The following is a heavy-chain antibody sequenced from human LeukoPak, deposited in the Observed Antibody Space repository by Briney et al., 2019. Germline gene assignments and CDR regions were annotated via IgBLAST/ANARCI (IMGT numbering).Heavy chain of an antibody. V-gene: IGHV1-8*03. CDR3: ARSASYYRESEFDY. CDR2: MNPNSGNT. D-gene: IGHD3-10*01. J-gene: IGHJ4*02. Sequence: ASVKVSCKASGGTFSSYAISWVRQATGQGLEWMGWMNPNSGNTGYAQKFQGRVTITRNTSISTAYMELSSLRSEDTAVYYCARSASYYRESEFDYWGQGTLVTVSS. CDR1: GGTFSSYA.